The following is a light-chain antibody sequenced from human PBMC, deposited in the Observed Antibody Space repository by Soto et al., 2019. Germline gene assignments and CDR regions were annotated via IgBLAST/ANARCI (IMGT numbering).Light chain of an antibody. J-gene: IGKJ4*01. CDR1: QSVGNNN. CDR3: QQYGSKPLT. V-gene: IGKV3-20*01. CDR2: DAS. Sequence: EIVLTQSPGTLSLSPGERATLSCRASQSVGNNNLAWYQQKPGQAPRVLIYDASSRATGIPDRFSGSGSGTDFTLTISRLEPEDFAVYYCQQYGSKPLTFGGGTKVEIK.